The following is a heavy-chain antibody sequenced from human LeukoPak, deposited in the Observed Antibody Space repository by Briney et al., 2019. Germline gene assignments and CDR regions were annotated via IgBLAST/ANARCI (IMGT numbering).Heavy chain of an antibody. J-gene: IGHJ4*02. D-gene: IGHD3-10*01. CDR3: VRERSFFGENY. V-gene: IGHV4-39*02. CDR2: ISYSGST. Sequence: SETLHLTCTASGDSIITSRYYWAWIRQPPGKGLEWIGSISYSGSTNYDPSLKSRVTISVDTSKNQFSLQLSSVTAADTAFYYCVRERSFFGENYWGQGTLVTVSS. CDR1: GDSIITSRYY.